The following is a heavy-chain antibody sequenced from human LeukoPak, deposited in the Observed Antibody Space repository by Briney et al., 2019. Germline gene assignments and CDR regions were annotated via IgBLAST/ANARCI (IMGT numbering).Heavy chain of an antibody. CDR3: ARYDYVWGSYRSDY. V-gene: IGHV3-11*04. CDR2: ISSSGSTI. D-gene: IGHD3-16*02. Sequence: GGSLRLSCAASGFTFSDYYMSRIRQAPGKGLEWVSYISSSGSTIYYADSVKGRFTISRDNAKNSLYLQMNSLRAEDTAVYYCARYDYVWGSYRSDYWGQGTLVTVSS. J-gene: IGHJ4*02. CDR1: GFTFSDYY.